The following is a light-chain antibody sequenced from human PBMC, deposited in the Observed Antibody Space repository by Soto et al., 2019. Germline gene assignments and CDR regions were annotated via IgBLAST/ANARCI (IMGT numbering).Light chain of an antibody. CDR1: QSLLHRNGYNY. Sequence: DIVMTQSPLSLPVTPGEPASISCRSSQSLLHRNGYNYLAWFLQKPGQSPHLLIYLGSTRASGVPDRFSGSGSGRDFTLKITRVEAEDVGIYYCMQVLQTPQAFGQGTKLEIK. CDR3: MQVLQTPQA. J-gene: IGKJ2*01. V-gene: IGKV2-28*01. CDR2: LGS.